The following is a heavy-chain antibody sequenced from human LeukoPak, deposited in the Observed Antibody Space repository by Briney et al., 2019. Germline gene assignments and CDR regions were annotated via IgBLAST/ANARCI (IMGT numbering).Heavy chain of an antibody. CDR1: GGSISGYY. J-gene: IGHJ4*02. CDR3: SRQVVGNDY. Sequence: SETLSLTCTVSGGSISGYYWSWIRQTPGGALEWIGEINHSGYTNYNPSLKSRVTLSIDTSKNQFSLRLNSVTAADTAVYYCSRQVVGNDYWGQGTLVTVSS. D-gene: IGHD3-22*01. V-gene: IGHV4-34*01. CDR2: INHSGYT.